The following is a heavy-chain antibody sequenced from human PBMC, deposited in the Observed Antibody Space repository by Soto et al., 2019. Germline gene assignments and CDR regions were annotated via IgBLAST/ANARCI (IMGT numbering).Heavy chain of an antibody. J-gene: IGHJ4*02. V-gene: IGHV3-30-3*01. D-gene: IGHD3-22*01. CDR2: ISYDGSNK. CDR3: ARDFGRGLGIVVVTTLDY. Sequence: QVQLVESGGGVVQPGRSLRLSCAASGFTFSSYAMHWVRQAPGKGLEWVAVISYDGSNKYYADSVKGRFTISRDNSKNTLYLQMNRLRAEDTAVYYCARDFGRGLGIVVVTTLDYWGEGTLVTVSS. CDR1: GFTFSSYA.